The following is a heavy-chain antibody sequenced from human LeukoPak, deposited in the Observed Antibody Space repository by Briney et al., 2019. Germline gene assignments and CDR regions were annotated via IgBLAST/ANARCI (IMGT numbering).Heavy chain of an antibody. V-gene: IGHV6-1*01. Sequence: SQTLSLTCVISGDIVSSNSATWNWIRQSPSRGLEWLGRTYYRSKWYNDYAVSVKSRITINPDTSKNQSSLQLNSVTPEDTAVYYCVSGVAGTFDYWGQGILVTVSS. D-gene: IGHD6-19*01. CDR2: TYYRSKWYN. J-gene: IGHJ4*02. CDR1: GDIVSSNSAT. CDR3: VSGVAGTFDY.